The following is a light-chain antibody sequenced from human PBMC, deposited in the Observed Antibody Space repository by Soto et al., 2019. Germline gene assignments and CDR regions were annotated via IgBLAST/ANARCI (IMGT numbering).Light chain of an antibody. Sequence: EIVLTQSPATLSLSPGERATLSCRASQSVSIYLAWYQQKPGQAPRLLIYDASNRATGIPARFSGSGSGTDFTLTISSLEPEDFAVHYCQQRTSLPLTFGGGTKVEIK. CDR1: QSVSIY. V-gene: IGKV3-11*01. CDR2: DAS. J-gene: IGKJ4*01. CDR3: QQRTSLPLT.